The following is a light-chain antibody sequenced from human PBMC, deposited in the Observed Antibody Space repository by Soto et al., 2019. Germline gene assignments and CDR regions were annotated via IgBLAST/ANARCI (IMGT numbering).Light chain of an antibody. J-gene: IGLJ2*01. CDR1: SSDVGGYNY. CDR2: EVS. CDR3: SSYAGSNNFDVV. Sequence: QSALTQPPSASGSPGQSVTISSTGTSSDVGGYNYVSWYQQHPGKAPKLMIYEVSKRPSGVPDRFSGSKSGNTASLTVSGLQAEDEADYYCSSYAGSNNFDVVFGGGTKLTVL. V-gene: IGLV2-8*01.